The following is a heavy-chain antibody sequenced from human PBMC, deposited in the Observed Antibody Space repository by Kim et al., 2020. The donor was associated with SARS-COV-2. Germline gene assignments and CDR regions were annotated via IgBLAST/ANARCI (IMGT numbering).Heavy chain of an antibody. CDR3: AKDGTPTPAFFDY. J-gene: IGHJ4*02. CDR2: ISWNSGSI. CDR1: GFTFDDYA. V-gene: IGHV3-9*01. Sequence: GGSLRLSCAASGFTFDDYAMHWVRQAPGKGLEWVSGISWNSGSIGYADSVKGRFTISRDNAKNSLYLQMNSLRAEDTALYYCAKDGTPTPAFFDYWGQGTLVTVSS.